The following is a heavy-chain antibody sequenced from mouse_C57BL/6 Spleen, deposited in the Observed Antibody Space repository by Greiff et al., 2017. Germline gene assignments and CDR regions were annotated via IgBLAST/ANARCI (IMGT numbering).Heavy chain of an antibody. V-gene: IGHV5-6*02. Sequence: EVNLVESGGDLVKPGGSLKLSCAASGFTFSSYGMSWVRQTPDKRLEWVATISSGGSYTYYPDSVKGRFTISRDNAKNTLYLQMSSLKSEDTAMYYCARRLYDYGGYFDVWGTGTTVTVSS. CDR1: GFTFSSYG. J-gene: IGHJ1*03. CDR3: ARRLYDYGGYFDV. D-gene: IGHD2-4*01. CDR2: ISSGGSYT.